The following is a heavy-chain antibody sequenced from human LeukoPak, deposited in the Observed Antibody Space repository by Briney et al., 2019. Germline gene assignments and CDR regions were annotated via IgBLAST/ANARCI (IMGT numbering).Heavy chain of an antibody. V-gene: IGHV3-7*01. CDR1: GFTFSSSW. CDR2: IKADGSDQ. CDR3: AKDLGLWYHLDY. D-gene: IGHD5-18*01. Sequence: PGGSLRLSCAASGFTFSSSWMTWVRQAPGKGLEWVANIKADGSDQYYVASVKGRFTISRDNAKNSLYLQMNSLRVEDTAVYYCAKDLGLWYHLDYWGQGTLVTVSS. J-gene: IGHJ4*02.